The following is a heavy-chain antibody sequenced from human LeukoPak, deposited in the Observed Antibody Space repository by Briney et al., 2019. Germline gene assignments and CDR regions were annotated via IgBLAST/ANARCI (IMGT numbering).Heavy chain of an antibody. CDR2: ISYDGSNK. CDR3: ARGLGEYDFWSGYYWPLGY. D-gene: IGHD3-3*01. J-gene: IGHJ4*02. V-gene: IGHV3-30-3*01. Sequence: GRSLRLSCAASGFTFSSYAMHWVRQAPGKGLEWVAVISYDGSNKYYVDSVKGRFTISRDNSKNTLYLQMNSLRAEDTAVYYCARGLGEYDFWSGYYWPLGYWGQGTLVTVSS. CDR1: GFTFSSYA.